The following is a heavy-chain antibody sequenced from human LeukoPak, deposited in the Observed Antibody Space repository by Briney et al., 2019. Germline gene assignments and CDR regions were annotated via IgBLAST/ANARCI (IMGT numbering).Heavy chain of an antibody. CDR3: ARGYCSGGSCYSSDY. V-gene: IGHV3-21*01. CDR1: GFTFSSYS. CDR2: ISSSSSYI. D-gene: IGHD2-15*01. J-gene: IGHJ4*02. Sequence: GGSLRLSCAASGFTFSSYSMNWVRQAPGKGLEWVSSISSSSSYIYYADSVKGRFTISRDNAKNSLYLQMNSLRADDTAVYYCARGYCSGGSCYSSDYWGQGTLVTVSS.